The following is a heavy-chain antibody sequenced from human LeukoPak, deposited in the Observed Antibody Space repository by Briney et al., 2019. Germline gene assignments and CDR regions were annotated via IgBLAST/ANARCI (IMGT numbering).Heavy chain of an antibody. CDR1: GFTVSGTY. J-gene: IGHJ4*02. CDR2: IFDAGRT. CDR3: AGATKWLAHDF. Sequence: GGSLRLSCAASGFTVSGTYMSWVRQAAGKGWEWVSTIFDAGRTTYADSVKGRFTISRDNYKNTLLLQMNSLRADDTAVYYCAGATKWLAHDFWGQGTLVTVSS. D-gene: IGHD6-19*01. V-gene: IGHV3-53*01.